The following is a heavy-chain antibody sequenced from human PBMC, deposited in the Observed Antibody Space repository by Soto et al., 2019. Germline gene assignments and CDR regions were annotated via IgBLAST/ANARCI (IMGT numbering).Heavy chain of an antibody. CDR2: IYYSGST. CDR3: ARHHELREFWSGYPDAFDI. Sequence: SETLSLTCTVSGGSISSYYWSWIRQPPGKGLEWIGYIYYSGSTNYNPSLKSRVTISVDTSKNQFSLKLRSVTASVSAVYYCARHHELREFWSGYPDAFDIWGQGTMVT. D-gene: IGHD3-3*01. V-gene: IGHV4-59*08. J-gene: IGHJ3*02. CDR1: GGSISSYY.